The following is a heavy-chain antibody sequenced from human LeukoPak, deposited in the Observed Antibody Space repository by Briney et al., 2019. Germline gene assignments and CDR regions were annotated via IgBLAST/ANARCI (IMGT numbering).Heavy chain of an antibody. CDR2: VYHSGSI. V-gene: IGHV4-38-2*02. Sequence: SETLSLTCTVSGDSLVSGHYWGWIRQPPGQGLEWVGSVYHSGSIYYNPSLKSRVIMSVDTSKNQFSLKLSSLTAADTAIYYCAREIYYDSSAYDYWGQGTLVTVSS. J-gene: IGHJ4*02. CDR1: GDSLVSGHY. CDR3: AREIYYDSSAYDY. D-gene: IGHD3-22*01.